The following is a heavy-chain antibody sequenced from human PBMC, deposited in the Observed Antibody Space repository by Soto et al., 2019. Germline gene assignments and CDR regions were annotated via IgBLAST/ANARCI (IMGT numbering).Heavy chain of an antibody. Sequence: PSETLSLTRAVYGGSFSGYYWSWIRQPPGKGLEWIGEINHSGSTNYNPSLKSRVTISVDTSKNQFSLKLSSVTAADTAVYYCARVTVVPYYYYGMDVWGQGTTVTVSS. CDR3: ARVTVVPYYYYGMDV. D-gene: IGHD2-15*01. J-gene: IGHJ6*02. CDR2: INHSGST. CDR1: GGSFSGYY. V-gene: IGHV4-34*01.